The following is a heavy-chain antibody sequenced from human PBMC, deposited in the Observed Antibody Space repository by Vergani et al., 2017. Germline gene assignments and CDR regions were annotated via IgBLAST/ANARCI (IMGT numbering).Heavy chain of an antibody. Sequence: EVQLLESGGGLVQPGGSLRLSCAASGFTFSSYAMSWVRQAPGKGLEWASVIYSGGSTYYADSVKGRFTISSDNSKNTLYRQMNSLRAEDPAVYYCAKDIRSSLQGSGYFDYWGQGTLVTVSS. D-gene: IGHD1-14*01. CDR2: IYSGGST. J-gene: IGHJ4*02. CDR1: GFTFSSYA. V-gene: IGHV3-23*03. CDR3: AKDIRSSLQGSGYFDY.